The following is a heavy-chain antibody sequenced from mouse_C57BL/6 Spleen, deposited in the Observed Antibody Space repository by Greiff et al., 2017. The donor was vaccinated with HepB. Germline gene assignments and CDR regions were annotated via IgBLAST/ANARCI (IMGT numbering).Heavy chain of an antibody. J-gene: IGHJ4*01. CDR1: GYTFTDYY. V-gene: IGHV1-19*01. D-gene: IGHD1-1*01. CDR2: INPYNGGT. CDR3: ARSPSITTVVATKGAMDY. Sequence: VQLQQSGPVLVKPGASVKMSCKASGYTFTDYYMNWVKQSHGKSLEWIGVINPYNGGTSYNQKFKGKATLTVDKSASTAYMELNSLTSEDSAVYYCARSPSITTVVATKGAMDYWGQGTSVTVSS.